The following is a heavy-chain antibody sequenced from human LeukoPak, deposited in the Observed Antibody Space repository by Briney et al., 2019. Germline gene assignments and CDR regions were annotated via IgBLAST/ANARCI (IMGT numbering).Heavy chain of an antibody. V-gene: IGHV3-74*01. CDR1: GFTFSSYW. D-gene: IGHD2-2*01. CDR3: ASLGHCSSTSCPHDY. CDR2: INSDGSST. J-gene: IGHJ4*02. Sequence: GGSLRLSCAASGFTFSSYWMHWVRQAPGKGLVWVSRINSDGSSTSYADSVKGRFTISRDNAKNTMYLQMNSLRAEDTAVYYCASLGHCSSTSCPHDYWGQGTLVTVSS.